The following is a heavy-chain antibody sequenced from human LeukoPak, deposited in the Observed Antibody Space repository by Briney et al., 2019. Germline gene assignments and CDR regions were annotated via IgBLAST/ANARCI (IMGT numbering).Heavy chain of an antibody. CDR3: ARDPYGSNAFDI. CDR2: IYYSGST. V-gene: IGHV4-59*01. Sequence: PSETLSLTCIVSGGSISSYYWSWIRQPPGKGLEWIGYIYYSGSTNYDPSLKSRVTISIDTSKNRFSLRLTSVTAADTAVYYCARDPYGSNAFDIWGQGTVVTVSS. D-gene: IGHD4-17*01. J-gene: IGHJ3*02. CDR1: GGSISSYY.